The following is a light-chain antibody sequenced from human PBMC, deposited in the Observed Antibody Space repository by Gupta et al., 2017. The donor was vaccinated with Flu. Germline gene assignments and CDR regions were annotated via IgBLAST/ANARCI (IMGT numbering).Light chain of an antibody. Sequence: QSALTQPPSAPGPLGQTVTLLCTGTSSDFVGYKFVSWYQQHPGKAPKVMIYEVNKRPSGVPDRFSGSKSGNTASLTVSGLQAENEADYYCSSDAGSESYVFGSGTKVIVL. J-gene: IGLJ1*01. CDR3: SSDAGSESYV. CDR1: SSDFVGYKF. V-gene: IGLV2-8*01. CDR2: EVN.